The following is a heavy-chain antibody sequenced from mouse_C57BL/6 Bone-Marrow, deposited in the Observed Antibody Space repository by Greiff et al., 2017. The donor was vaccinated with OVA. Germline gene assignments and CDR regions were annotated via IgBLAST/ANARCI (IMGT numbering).Heavy chain of an antibody. V-gene: IGHV1-20*01. CDR3: AKTGSSGWYFDV. Sequence: VQLQQSGPELVKPGDSVTISCKASGYSFTGYFMNWVMQSHGKSLEWIGRINPYNGDTFYNQKFKGKATLTVDKSSSTAHMELRSLTSEDSAVYYCAKTGSSGWYFDVWGTGTTVTVSS. CDR1: GYSFTGYF. J-gene: IGHJ1*03. CDR2: INPYNGDT. D-gene: IGHD1-1*01.